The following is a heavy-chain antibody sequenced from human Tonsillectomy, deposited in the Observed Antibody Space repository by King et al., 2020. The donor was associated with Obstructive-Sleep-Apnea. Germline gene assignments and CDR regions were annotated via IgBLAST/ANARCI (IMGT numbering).Heavy chain of an antibody. V-gene: IGHV3-7*03. CDR3: ASDIDGPDSSSWTTSSVDY. J-gene: IGHJ4*02. CDR2: IIQDGSEK. D-gene: IGHD6-13*01. CDR1: GFTFSTYW. Sequence: QLVQSGGGLVQPGGSLRLSCAASGFTFSTYWMSWVRQAPGKGLEWVANIIQDGSEKYYVDSVKGRFTISRDNAENSLYLQMGSLRAEDTAVYYCASDIDGPDSSSWTTSSVDYWGLGTLVTVSS.